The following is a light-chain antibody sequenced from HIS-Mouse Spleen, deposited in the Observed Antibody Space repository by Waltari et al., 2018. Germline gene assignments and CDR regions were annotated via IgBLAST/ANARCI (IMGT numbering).Light chain of an antibody. Sequence: SYALTQPPSVPVSPGQTARITCSGDALPKQSAYWYQQKSGQAPVLVIYEDSKRPSGIPERFSGSSSGTMATLTISGAQVEDEADYYCYSTDSSGNHRVFGGGTKLTVL. CDR3: YSTDSSGNHRV. CDR2: EDS. J-gene: IGLJ2*01. V-gene: IGLV3-10*01. CDR1: ALPKQS.